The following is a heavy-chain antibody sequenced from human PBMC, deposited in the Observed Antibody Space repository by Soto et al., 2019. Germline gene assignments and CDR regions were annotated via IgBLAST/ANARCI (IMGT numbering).Heavy chain of an antibody. Sequence: AASVKVSCKASGYTFINYDISWVRQATGQGLEWMGWMNPGSGKTGYANKFQGRVTMTRDASTSTAHLELSSLTSEDTAVYYCARMASSGTLNWFDPWGQGTLVTAPQ. J-gene: IGHJ5*02. V-gene: IGHV1-8*02. CDR3: ARMASSGTLNWFDP. CDR1: GYTFINYD. CDR2: MNPGSGKT.